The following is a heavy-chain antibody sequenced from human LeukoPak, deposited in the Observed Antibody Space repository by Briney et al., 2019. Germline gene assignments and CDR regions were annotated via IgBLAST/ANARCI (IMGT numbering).Heavy chain of an antibody. D-gene: IGHD4-17*01. J-gene: IGHJ4*02. Sequence: GGSLRLSCAASVFTVSSNFMRWVRQAPGKGLEWVWVIYSGGSTYYADSVKGQFTISRDNSKNTLYLQMKSLAAEDTAVYYCARLDGPTVTSFDYWGQGTLVTVSS. CDR3: ARLDGPTVTSFDY. CDR2: IYSGGST. CDR1: VFTVSSNF. V-gene: IGHV3-53*01.